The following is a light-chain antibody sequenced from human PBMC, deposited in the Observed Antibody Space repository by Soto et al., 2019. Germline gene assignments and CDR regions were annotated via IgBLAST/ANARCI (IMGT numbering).Light chain of an antibody. CDR3: QQLFDSPIT. CDR2: AAS. V-gene: IGKV1D-16*01. Sequence: DIQMTQSPSSLSASVGDRVTITFRASQGISRWLAWYQQKPEKAPKSLIYAASTLQSGVPSRFSGSGYGTEFSLTITSLQPEDFATYYCQQLFDSPITFGQGTRLEI. CDR1: QGISRW. J-gene: IGKJ5*01.